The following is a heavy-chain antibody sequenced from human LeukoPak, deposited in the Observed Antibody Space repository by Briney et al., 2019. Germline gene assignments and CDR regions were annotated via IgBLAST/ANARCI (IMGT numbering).Heavy chain of an antibody. CDR3: ARHTGTWYY. J-gene: IGHJ4*02. CDR2: IDPSDSCT. Sequence: GESLRISCTGSGYIFSSYWISWVRQMPGKGLEWMGRIDPSDSCTNYSTSFQGHVTISADKSINTAYLQWSNLKASDTAMYFFARHTGTWYYWGQGTLVTVSS. D-gene: IGHD1-14*01. V-gene: IGHV5-10-1*01. CDR1: GYIFSSYW.